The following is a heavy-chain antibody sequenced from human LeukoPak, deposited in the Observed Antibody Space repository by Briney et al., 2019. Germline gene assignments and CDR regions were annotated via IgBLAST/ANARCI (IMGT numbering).Heavy chain of an antibody. D-gene: IGHD4-11*01. V-gene: IGHV1-8*03. Sequence: ASAKVSCKASGYTFIRHDINWVRQATGQGLEWMGWMNPKNGNTGYAQNFQGRVTFTRDTSISTAYMELNNLRSDDTAVYYCARETTTNDGVFDYWGQGTLVIVSS. CDR2: MNPKNGNT. J-gene: IGHJ4*02. CDR1: GYTFIRHD. CDR3: ARETTTNDGVFDY.